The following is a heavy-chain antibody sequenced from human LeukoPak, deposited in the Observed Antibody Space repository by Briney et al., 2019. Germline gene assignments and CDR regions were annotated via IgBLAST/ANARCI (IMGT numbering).Heavy chain of an antibody. D-gene: IGHD1-26*01. J-gene: IGHJ6*02. CDR1: GYSFTSYW. V-gene: IGHV5-51*01. CDR2: IYPGDSDT. CDR3: ARRSGSYYGVNYYGMDV. Sequence: GESLKISCKGSGYSFTSYWIGWVRQMPGKGLEWMGIIYPGDSDTRYSPSFQGQVTILADKSISTAYLQWSSLKASDTAMYYCARRSGSYYGVNYYGMDVWGQGTTVTVSS.